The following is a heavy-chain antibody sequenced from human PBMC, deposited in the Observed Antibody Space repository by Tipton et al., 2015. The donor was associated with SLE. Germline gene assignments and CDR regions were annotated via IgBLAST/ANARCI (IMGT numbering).Heavy chain of an antibody. CDR1: GYSISSGYY. D-gene: IGHD6-13*01. J-gene: IGHJ3*02. CDR2: IYHSGRT. CDR3: ARVTPGGPGAAARGAFDI. V-gene: IGHV4-38-2*01. Sequence: LRLSCAVSGYSISSGYYWGWIRQPPGKGLEWIGSIYHSGRTYYNPSLKSRVTISVDTSKNQFSLKLSSVTAADTAVYYCARVTPGGPGAAARGAFDIWGQGTMVTVSS.